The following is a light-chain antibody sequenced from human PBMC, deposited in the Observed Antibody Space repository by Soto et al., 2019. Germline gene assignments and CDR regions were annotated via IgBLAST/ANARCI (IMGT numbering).Light chain of an antibody. CDR1: QSVSSNY. V-gene: IGKV3-20*01. Sequence: EIVLTQYPGTLSLSPGERATLSCRASQSVSSNYLAWFQQKPGQAPRLLIYAASSRATGIPARFSGSGSGTDFTLTISSLETEDFAVYYCQQYGSSPQTFGQGTRLE. CDR2: AAS. J-gene: IGKJ5*01. CDR3: QQYGSSPQT.